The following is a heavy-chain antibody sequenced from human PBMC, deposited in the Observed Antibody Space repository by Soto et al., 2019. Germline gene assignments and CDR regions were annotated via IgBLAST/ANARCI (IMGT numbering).Heavy chain of an antibody. Sequence: EVQLVETGGGLIQPGGSLRLSCAASGFTVSSNYMSWVRQAPGKGLEWASVIYSGGSTYYADSVKGRFTISRDNSKNTLYLQMNSLRAEDTAVYYCARDRGVSPPNYYYYGMDVWGQGTTVTVSS. V-gene: IGHV3-53*02. CDR3: ARDRGVSPPNYYYYGMDV. CDR1: GFTVSSNY. J-gene: IGHJ6*02. D-gene: IGHD3-10*01. CDR2: IYSGGST.